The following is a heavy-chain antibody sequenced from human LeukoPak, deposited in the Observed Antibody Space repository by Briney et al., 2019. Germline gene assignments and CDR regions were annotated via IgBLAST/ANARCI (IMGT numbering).Heavy chain of an antibody. V-gene: IGHV1-24*01. D-gene: IGHD6-19*01. CDR1: GYTLTELS. CDR2: FDPEDGET. Sequence: ASVKVSCKVSGYTLTELSMHWVRQAPGKGLEWMGGFDPEDGETIYAQKFQGRVTMTEDTSTDTAYMELSSLRSEDTAVYYCATASSGQSGGWFDPWGKGTLVTVSS. J-gene: IGHJ5*02. CDR3: ATASSGQSGGWFDP.